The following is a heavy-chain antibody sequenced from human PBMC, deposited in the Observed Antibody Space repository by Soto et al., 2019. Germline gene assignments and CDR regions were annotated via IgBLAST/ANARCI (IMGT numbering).Heavy chain of an antibody. Sequence: GGSLRLSCAASGFTVSSNYMSWVRQAPGKGLEWVSVIYSGGSTYYAGSVKGRFTISRHNSKNTLYLQMNSLRAEDTAVYYCARDPYYDSSGYLASYGMDVWGQGTTVTVSS. CDR2: IYSGGST. D-gene: IGHD3-22*01. J-gene: IGHJ6*02. CDR3: ARDPYYDSSGYLASYGMDV. CDR1: GFTVSSNY. V-gene: IGHV3-53*04.